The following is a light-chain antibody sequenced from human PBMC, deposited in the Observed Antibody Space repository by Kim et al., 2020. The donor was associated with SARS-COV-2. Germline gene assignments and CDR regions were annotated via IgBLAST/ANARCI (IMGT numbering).Light chain of an antibody. CDR3: QQSYSTSWT. Sequence: AAVGDRDTIPCRASQKINNYLNWFQQKPGTAPRLLSSDASNLRSGVPSRCSGSGSGTDFSLTISSLQPADFATYYCQQSYSTSWTFGQGTKVDIK. J-gene: IGKJ1*01. CDR1: QKINNY. CDR2: DAS. V-gene: IGKV1-39*01.